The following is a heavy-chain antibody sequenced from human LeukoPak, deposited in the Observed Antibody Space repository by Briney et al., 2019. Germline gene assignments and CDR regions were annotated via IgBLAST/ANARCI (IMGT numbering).Heavy chain of an antibody. CDR2: IYPGDSDT. J-gene: IGHJ4*02. V-gene: IGHV5-51*01. CDR3: ARASVELELTGPFDY. Sequence: GESLKISCKGSGYSFTSYWIGWVRQMPGKGLEWMGIIYPGDSDTRYSPSFQGQVTISADKSISTAYLQWSSLKASDTAMYYCARASVELELTGPFDYWGQGTLVTVSS. D-gene: IGHD1-7*01. CDR1: GYSFTSYW.